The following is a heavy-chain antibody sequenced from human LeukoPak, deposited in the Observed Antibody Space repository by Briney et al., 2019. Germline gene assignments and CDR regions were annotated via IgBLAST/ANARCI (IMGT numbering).Heavy chain of an antibody. CDR2: IKQDGSEK. D-gene: IGHD6-6*01. Sequence: GGSLRLSCAASGFTFSSYWMSWVRQAPGKGLEWVANIKQDGSEKYYVDSVKGRFTISRDNAKNSLYLQMNSLRAEDTAVYYCARDSHSSSSEGWFDPWGQGTLVTVSS. CDR1: GFTFSSYW. CDR3: ARDSHSSSSEGWFDP. V-gene: IGHV3-7*01. J-gene: IGHJ5*02.